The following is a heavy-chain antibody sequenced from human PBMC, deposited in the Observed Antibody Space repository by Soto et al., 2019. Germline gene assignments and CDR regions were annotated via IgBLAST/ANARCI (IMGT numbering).Heavy chain of an antibody. Sequence: GGSLRLSCAASGFTFSSYSMNWVRQAPGKGLEWVSSISSSSSYIYYADSVKGRFTISRDNAKNSLYLQMNSLRAEDTAVYYCARTLGTMVRGPLGNRDYWGQGTLVTVSS. V-gene: IGHV3-21*01. D-gene: IGHD3-10*01. CDR2: ISSSSSYI. CDR3: ARTLGTMVRGPLGNRDY. CDR1: GFTFSSYS. J-gene: IGHJ4*02.